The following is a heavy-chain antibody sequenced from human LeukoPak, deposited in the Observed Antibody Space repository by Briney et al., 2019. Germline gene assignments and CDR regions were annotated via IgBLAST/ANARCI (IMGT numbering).Heavy chain of an antibody. CDR1: GYSFTRYW. CDR2: IYPGDSDT. V-gene: IGHV5-51*01. D-gene: IGHD2-8*01. CDR3: ARQGGLSLIEFDY. Sequence: GESLKISCKGSGYSFTRYWIAWVRQMPGKGLEWMGIIYPGDSDTRYSPSFQGQVTISADKSISTAYLQWSSLKASDSAMYYCARQGGLSLIEFDYSGQGTLVTVSS. J-gene: IGHJ4*02.